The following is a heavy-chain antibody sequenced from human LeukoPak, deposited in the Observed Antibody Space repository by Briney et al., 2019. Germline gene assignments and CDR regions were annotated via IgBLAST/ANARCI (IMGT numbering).Heavy chain of an antibody. J-gene: IGHJ4*02. V-gene: IGHV3-48*03. CDR3: ARDRGGTDDFWSGYYTGYFDY. CDR1: GVTFSSYE. CDR2: IIYSGSTL. D-gene: IGHD3-3*01. Sequence: GGSLRLSCAAPGVTFSSYEKNGGRQAPGEGVAGGSYIIYSGSTLYYEDSLKGRFTISRENAKNSLYLQMNSLRAEETAVFYCARDRGGTDDFWSGYYTGYFDYWGQGTLVTVSS.